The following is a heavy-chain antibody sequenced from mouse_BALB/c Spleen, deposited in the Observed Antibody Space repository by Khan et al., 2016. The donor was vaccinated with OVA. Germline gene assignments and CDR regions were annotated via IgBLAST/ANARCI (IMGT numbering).Heavy chain of an antibody. CDR2: ISGDSTTI. J-gene: IGHJ2*01. D-gene: IGHD1-1*01. CDR1: GFTFSSYG. Sequence: EVQLVESGGGLVQPGGSRKLSCAASGFTFSSYGVHWVRQAPERGLEWVAYISGDSTTIYYADTVKGRFTISRDTPKNTLFLQMTSLMSEDTAKYYCATSYFYGYYFDYWGPGTTLTVSS. V-gene: IGHV5-17*02. CDR3: ATSYFYGYYFDY.